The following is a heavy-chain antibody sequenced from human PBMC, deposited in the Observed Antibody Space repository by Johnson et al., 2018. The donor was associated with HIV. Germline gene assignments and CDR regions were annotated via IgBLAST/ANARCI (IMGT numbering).Heavy chain of an antibody. CDR1: GFTFSSFW. V-gene: IGHV3-30*03. CDR2: ISYDGSEK. Sequence: QVQLVESGGGVVQPGRSLRLSCAASGFTFSSFWMTWVRQAPGKGLEWVAVISYDGSEKYYADSVKGRFTISRDSSKNTLYLQVNSLRAEDTAVYYCARGSRYTHDNDDVYLLHAFDIWGQGTVVTVSS. CDR3: ARGSRYTHDNDDVYLLHAFDI. D-gene: IGHD3-16*01. J-gene: IGHJ3*02.